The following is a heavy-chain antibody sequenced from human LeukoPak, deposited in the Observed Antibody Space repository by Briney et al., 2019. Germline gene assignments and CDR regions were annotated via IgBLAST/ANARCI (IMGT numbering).Heavy chain of an antibody. D-gene: IGHD3-22*01. V-gene: IGHV1-46*01. Sequence: ASVKVSCKASGYTFTSYYTHWVRQAPGQGLEWMGIINPSGGSTSYAQKFQGRVTMTRDTSTSTVYMELSSLRSEDTAVYYCAREGQTTYYYDSSGYLQNPAGGDCFDYWGQGTLVTVSS. CDR2: INPSGGST. CDR1: GYTFTSYY. J-gene: IGHJ4*02. CDR3: AREGQTTYYYDSSGYLQNPAGGDCFDY.